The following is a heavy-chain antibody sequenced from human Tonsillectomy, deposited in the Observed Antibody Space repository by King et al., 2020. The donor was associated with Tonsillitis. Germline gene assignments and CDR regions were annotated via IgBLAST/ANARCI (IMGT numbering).Heavy chain of an antibody. Sequence: VQLVESGAEVKKPGASVKVSCTASGYTFTSYDISWVRQASGQGLEWMGWMNPNSGNTGYAQKFQGRVTMTRNTSISTAYMEVSSLRSEDTAVYYCASWGSGSNRNFDYWGQGTLVSVSS. CDR1: GYTFTSYD. V-gene: IGHV1-8*01. CDR2: MNPNSGNT. D-gene: IGHD3-22*01. J-gene: IGHJ4*02. CDR3: ASWGSGSNRNFDY.